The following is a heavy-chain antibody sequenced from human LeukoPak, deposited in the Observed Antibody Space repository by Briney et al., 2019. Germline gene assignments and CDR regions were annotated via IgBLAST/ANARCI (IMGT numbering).Heavy chain of an antibody. CDR1: GYTFTGYY. Sequence: ASVKVSCKASGYTFTGYYMHWVRQAPGQGLEWMGRINPNSGGTNYAQKFQGRVTMTRDTSISTAYMEPSRLRSDDTAVYYCARGMDYDFWSGYSSYYYYGMDVWGQGTTVTVSS. J-gene: IGHJ6*02. CDR3: ARGMDYDFWSGYSSYYYYGMDV. D-gene: IGHD3-3*01. CDR2: INPNSGGT. V-gene: IGHV1-2*06.